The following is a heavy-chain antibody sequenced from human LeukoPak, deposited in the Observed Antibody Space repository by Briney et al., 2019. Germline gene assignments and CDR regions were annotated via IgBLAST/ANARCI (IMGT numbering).Heavy chain of an antibody. D-gene: IGHD6-13*01. CDR1: GFTFSGYA. V-gene: IGHV3-30*01. CDR3: AREGSSSWPYYYYYYYMDV. Sequence: GGSLRLSCAASGFTFSGYAMHWVRQAPGKGLEWVAVISYDGSNKYYADSVKGRFTISRDNSKNTLYLQMNSLRAEDTAVYYCAREGSSSWPYYYYYYYMDVWGKGTTVTVSS. CDR2: ISYDGSNK. J-gene: IGHJ6*03.